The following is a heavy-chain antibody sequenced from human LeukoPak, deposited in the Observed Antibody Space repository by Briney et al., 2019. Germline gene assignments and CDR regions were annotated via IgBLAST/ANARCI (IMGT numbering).Heavy chain of an antibody. J-gene: IGHJ4*02. Sequence: ASVKVSCKASGYTFTSYGISWVRQAPGQGLEWMGWISAYNGNTNYAQKFQGRVTMTRDTSISTAYMELSRLRSDDTAVYYCARSHLITIFGVVIPLDYWGQGTLVTVSS. CDR3: ARSHLITIFGVVIPLDY. CDR1: GYTFTSYG. CDR2: ISAYNGNT. D-gene: IGHD3-3*01. V-gene: IGHV1-18*01.